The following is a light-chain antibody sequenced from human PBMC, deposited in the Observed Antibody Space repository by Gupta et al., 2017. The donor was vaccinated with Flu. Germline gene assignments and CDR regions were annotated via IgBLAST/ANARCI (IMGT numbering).Light chain of an antibody. J-gene: IGKJ3*01. CDR2: AAS. CDR3: QQRNSTPFT. Sequence: DIQRTHSPSSLSASVGDRVTITCRASQSISSYLNWYQQKAGNATKLLIYAASMVKSGVPSRFSGSGSGTDFTLTISRLQPEDFANYYCQQRNSTPFTFGHGTKVDIK. CDR1: QSISSY. V-gene: IGKV1-39*01.